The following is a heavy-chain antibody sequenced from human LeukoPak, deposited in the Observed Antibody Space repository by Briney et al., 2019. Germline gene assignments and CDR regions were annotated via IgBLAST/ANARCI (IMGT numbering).Heavy chain of an antibody. CDR2: INPNSGGT. J-gene: IGHJ4*02. CDR3: ARNTVVVPAAIDY. CDR1: GYTFTGYY. Sequence: ASVKVSCKASGYTFTGYYMHWVRQAPGQGLEWMGWINPNSGGTNYAQKFQGRVTMTRDTSISTAYMELSRLRSDDTAVYYCARNTVVVPAAIDYWGQGTLVTVSS. D-gene: IGHD2-2*01. V-gene: IGHV1-2*02.